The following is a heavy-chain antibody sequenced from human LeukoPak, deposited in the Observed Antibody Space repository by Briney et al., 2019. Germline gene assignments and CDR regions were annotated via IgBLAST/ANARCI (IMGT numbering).Heavy chain of an antibody. CDR2: INHSGST. D-gene: IGHD3-16*02. V-gene: IGHV4-34*01. Sequence: SETLSLTCAVYGGSFSGYYWSWIRLPPGKGLEWIGEINHSGSTNYNPSLKSRVTISVGTSKNQFSLKLSSVTAADTAVYYCARGVIMGAFDIWGQGTMVTVSS. CDR1: GGSFSGYY. CDR3: ARGVIMGAFDI. J-gene: IGHJ3*02.